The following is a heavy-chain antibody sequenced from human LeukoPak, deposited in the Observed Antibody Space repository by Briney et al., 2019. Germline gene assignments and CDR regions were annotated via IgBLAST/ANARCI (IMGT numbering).Heavy chain of an antibody. CDR2: ITWDGRRI. Sequence: PGGSLRLSCAVSGFTLDDYTMYWVRQAPGKGLEWVSLITWDGRRIHYADSVKGRFTIFKDHCKNSLHLEMTSLSSEDSGLYYCAKGYDILTGYLDYWGQGTLVTVSS. D-gene: IGHD3-9*01. V-gene: IGHV3-43*01. CDR1: GFTLDDYT. CDR3: AKGYDILTGYLDY. J-gene: IGHJ4*02.